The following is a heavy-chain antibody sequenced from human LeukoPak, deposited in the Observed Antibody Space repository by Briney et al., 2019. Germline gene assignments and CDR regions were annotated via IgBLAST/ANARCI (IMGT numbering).Heavy chain of an antibody. D-gene: IGHD3-10*01. CDR2: INHSGST. CDR3: AGGEVACYGSGIYYAGFDY. Sequence: SETLSLTCAVYGGSFSGYYWRCLRQPPGKGLEWIGEINHSGSTNYNPSLKSRVTISVDTSKNQFSLKLSSVTAADTAVYYCAGGEVACYGSGIYYAGFDYWGQGTLVTVSS. V-gene: IGHV4-34*01. CDR1: GGSFSGYY. J-gene: IGHJ4*02.